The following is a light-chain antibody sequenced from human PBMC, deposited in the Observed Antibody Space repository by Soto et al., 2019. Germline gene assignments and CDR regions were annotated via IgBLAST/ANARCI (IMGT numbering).Light chain of an antibody. V-gene: IGKV1-33*01. CDR1: QAIKNF. J-gene: IGKJ5*01. Sequence: DFQMTQSPSSLSASVGDRVTITCRATQAIKNFLNWYQQKPGRAPKLLISDASTLQRGVPSRFSGSGSGTHLTFVISSLQPEDVGTYYCQQSDNLPLTFGQGTRLDIK. CDR3: QQSDNLPLT. CDR2: DAS.